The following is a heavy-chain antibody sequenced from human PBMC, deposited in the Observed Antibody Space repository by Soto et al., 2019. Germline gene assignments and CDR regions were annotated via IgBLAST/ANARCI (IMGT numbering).Heavy chain of an antibody. CDR1: GDSMNSFY. Sequence: SETLSLTCTVSGDSMNSFYWTWIRQPPGKVVEWIGYVFYSGSTNYNPFLMSRVTISVDTSKNLFSLKLTSLTAADTAVYYCARGRLYGDYPGLNWFDPWGQGTPVTVSS. J-gene: IGHJ5*02. D-gene: IGHD4-17*01. CDR2: VFYSGST. V-gene: IGHV4-59*08. CDR3: ARGRLYGDYPGLNWFDP.